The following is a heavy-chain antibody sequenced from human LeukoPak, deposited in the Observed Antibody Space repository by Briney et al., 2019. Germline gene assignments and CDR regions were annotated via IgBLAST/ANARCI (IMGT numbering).Heavy chain of an antibody. Sequence: PSETLSLTCTVSGGSISSYYWSWIRQPAGKGLEWIGRIYTSGSTYYNPSLKSRVTISVDTSKNQFSLKLSSVTAADTAVYYCARQVVVVVAARGHMDVWGKGTTVTISS. D-gene: IGHD2-15*01. V-gene: IGHV4-4*07. CDR3: ARQVVVVVAARGHMDV. CDR1: GGSISSYY. J-gene: IGHJ6*03. CDR2: IYTSGST.